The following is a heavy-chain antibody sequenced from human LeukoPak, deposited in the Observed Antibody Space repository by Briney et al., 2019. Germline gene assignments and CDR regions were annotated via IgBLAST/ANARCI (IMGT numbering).Heavy chain of an antibody. Sequence: SQTLSLTCTVSGGSISSGSFYWSWIRQPAGKGLEWIGRIYTSGSTNYNPSLKSRVTISVDTSKNQFSLKLSSVTAADTAVYYCARDDCSSTSCYTWWGQGTLVTVSS. CDR1: GGSISSGSFY. V-gene: IGHV4-61*02. CDR2: IYTSGST. J-gene: IGHJ4*02. D-gene: IGHD2-2*02. CDR3: ARDDCSSTSCYTW.